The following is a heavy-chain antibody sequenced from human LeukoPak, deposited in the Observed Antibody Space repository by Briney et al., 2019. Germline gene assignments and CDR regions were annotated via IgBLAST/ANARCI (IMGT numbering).Heavy chain of an antibody. V-gene: IGHV1-24*01. D-gene: IGHD3-16*02. Sequence: GASVKVSCKVSGYTLTELSMHWVRQAPGKGLEWMGGFDPEDGETIYAQKFQGRVTMTEDTSTDTAYMELSSLRSEDTAVYYCATARITFGGVIVMPFDYWGQGTLVTVSS. CDR3: ATARITFGGVIVMPFDY. CDR1: GYTLTELS. J-gene: IGHJ4*02. CDR2: FDPEDGET.